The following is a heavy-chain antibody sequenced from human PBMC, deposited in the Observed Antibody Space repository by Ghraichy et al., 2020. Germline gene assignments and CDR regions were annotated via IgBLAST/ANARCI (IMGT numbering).Heavy chain of an antibody. V-gene: IGHV2-5*01. D-gene: IGHD3-3*01. Sequence: SGPTLVKPTQTLTLTCTFSGFSLSTSGVGVGWIRQPPGKALEWLALIYWNDDKRYSPSLKSRLTITKDTSKNQVVLTMTNLDPVDTATYYCARITRYYDFWSGYPSYYYYMDVWGKGTTVTVSS. CDR1: GFSLSTSGVG. CDR2: IYWNDDK. J-gene: IGHJ6*03. CDR3: ARITRYYDFWSGYPSYYYYMDV.